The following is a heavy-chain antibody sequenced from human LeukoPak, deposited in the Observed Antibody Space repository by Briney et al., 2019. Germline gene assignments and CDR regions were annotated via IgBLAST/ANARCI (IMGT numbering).Heavy chain of an antibody. V-gene: IGHV1-69*06. D-gene: IGHD3-10*01. CDR1: GGTFSSYA. J-gene: IGHJ3*02. CDR3: ARKKDGGDAFDI. CDR2: IILIFGTA. Sequence: SVKVSCKASGGTFSSYAISWVRQAPGQGLEWMGGIILIFGTANSAQKFQGRVTITADKSTSSAYMELSSLRSEDTAVYYCARKKDGGDAFDIWGQGTMVTVSS.